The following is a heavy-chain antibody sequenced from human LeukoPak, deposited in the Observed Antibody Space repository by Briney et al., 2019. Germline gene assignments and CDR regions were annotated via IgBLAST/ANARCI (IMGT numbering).Heavy chain of an antibody. CDR2: ISGSGGST. CDR1: GFTFSSYA. Sequence: GGSLRLSCAASGFTFSSYAMSWVRQAPGKGLEWVSAISGSGGSTYYADSVKGRFTISRDNSKNTLYLQMNSLRAEDTAVYYCARVGGYSYGLNWFDPWGQGTLVTVSS. D-gene: IGHD5-18*01. CDR3: ARVGGYSYGLNWFDP. J-gene: IGHJ5*02. V-gene: IGHV3-23*01.